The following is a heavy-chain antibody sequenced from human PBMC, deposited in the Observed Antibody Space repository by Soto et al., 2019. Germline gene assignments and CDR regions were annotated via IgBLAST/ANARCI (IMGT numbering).Heavy chain of an antibody. CDR3: AKDSSSNGMDV. D-gene: IGHD6-6*01. J-gene: IGHJ6*02. CDR1: GFTFSSYG. CDR2: ISYDGSNK. Sequence: GGSLRLSCAASGFTFSSYGMHWVRQAPGKGLEWVAVISYDGSNKYYADSVKGRFTISRDNSKNTLYLQMNSLRAEDTAVYYCAKDSSSNGMDVWGQGTTVTVSS. V-gene: IGHV3-30*18.